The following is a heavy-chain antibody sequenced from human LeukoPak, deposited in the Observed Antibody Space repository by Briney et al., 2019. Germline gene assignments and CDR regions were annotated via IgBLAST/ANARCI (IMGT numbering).Heavy chain of an antibody. CDR3: AKRLGDPRAFDY. J-gene: IGHJ4*02. CDR2: ISGTSGTI. V-gene: IGHV3-23*01. CDR1: GFTFSNYA. D-gene: IGHD2-21*02. Sequence: GGSLRLSCAASGFTFSNYAMSWVHQAPGKGLEWVSGISGTSGTINYAAPVKGRFTISRDNSKNTLYLQMNSLRVDDMAVYYCAKRLGDPRAFDYWGQGTLVTVSS.